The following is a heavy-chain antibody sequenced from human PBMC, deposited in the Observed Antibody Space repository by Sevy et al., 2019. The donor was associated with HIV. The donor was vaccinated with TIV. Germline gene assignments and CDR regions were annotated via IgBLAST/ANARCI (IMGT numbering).Heavy chain of an antibody. CDR1: GFTFSSYA. CDR2: ISGSGGST. Sequence: GGSLRLSCAASGFTFSSYAMSWVRQAPGKGLEWVSAISGSGGSTYYADSVKGRFTISRDNSKNTLYLQMNSLRAEDTAVYYWAKPRRDGYKGDGGWGQGTLVTVSS. V-gene: IGHV3-23*01. J-gene: IGHJ4*02. CDR3: AKPRRDGYKGDGG. D-gene: IGHD5-12*01.